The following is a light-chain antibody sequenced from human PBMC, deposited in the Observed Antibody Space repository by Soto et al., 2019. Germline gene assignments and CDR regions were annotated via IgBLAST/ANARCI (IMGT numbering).Light chain of an antibody. CDR3: QQSYSTPLFT. J-gene: IGKJ3*01. CDR1: QSISSY. Sequence: DIQMTQSPSSLSASVGDRVTITCRASQSISSYLNWYQQKPRKAPKLLIYAASRLQSGVPSRFSGSGSGTDFTLTISSLQREDFATYYCQQSYSTPLFTFGPGTKVDIK. CDR2: AAS. V-gene: IGKV1-39*01.